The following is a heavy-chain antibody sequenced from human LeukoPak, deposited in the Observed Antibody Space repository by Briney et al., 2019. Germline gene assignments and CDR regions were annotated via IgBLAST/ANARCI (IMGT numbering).Heavy chain of an antibody. CDR2: ISAYNGNT. J-gene: IGHJ4*02. Sequence: ASVKVSCKASGYTFTSYGISWVRQAPGQGLEWMGWISAYNGNTNYAQKLQGRVTMTTDTSTSTAYMELRSLRSDDTAVYYCARDPYPYSSGWYYFDYWAREPWSPSPQ. D-gene: IGHD6-19*01. V-gene: IGHV1-18*01. CDR1: GYTFTSYG. CDR3: ARDPYPYSSGWYYFDY.